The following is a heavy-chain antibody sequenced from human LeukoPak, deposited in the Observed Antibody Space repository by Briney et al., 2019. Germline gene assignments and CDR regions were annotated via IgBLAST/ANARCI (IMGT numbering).Heavy chain of an antibody. D-gene: IGHD2-15*01. Sequence: GGSLRLSCTASGFSFDDYGMNWVRQAPGKGLEWVSGINWNGDRTGYADSVKGRFTISRDNAKNSLYLQMSSLRAEDTALYYCARVGWSTESYYFDYWGQGTLVTVSS. J-gene: IGHJ4*02. CDR2: INWNGDRT. CDR3: ARVGWSTESYYFDY. CDR1: GFSFDDYG. V-gene: IGHV3-20*04.